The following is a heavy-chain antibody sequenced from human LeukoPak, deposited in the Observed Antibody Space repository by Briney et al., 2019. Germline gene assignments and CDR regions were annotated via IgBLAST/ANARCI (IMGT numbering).Heavy chain of an antibody. Sequence: SQTLSLTCTVSGGSISCGDYYWSWTRQPPGKGLEWIGYIYYSGSTYYNPSLKSRVTISVDTSKNQFSLKLSSVTAADTAVYYCARENKPLSGSYNYWGQGTLVTVSS. V-gene: IGHV4-30-4*08. CDR1: GGSISCGDYY. D-gene: IGHD1-26*01. J-gene: IGHJ4*02. CDR2: IYYSGST. CDR3: ARENKPLSGSYNY.